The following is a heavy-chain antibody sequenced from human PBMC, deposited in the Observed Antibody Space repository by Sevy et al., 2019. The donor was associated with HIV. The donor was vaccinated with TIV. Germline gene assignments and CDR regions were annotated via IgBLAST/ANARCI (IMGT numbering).Heavy chain of an antibody. CDR1: GFTFSDYY. V-gene: IGHV3-11*01. D-gene: IGHD2-15*01. Sequence: GGSLRLSCAASGFTFSDYYMSWIRQAPGKGPEWVSYISSSGSTIYYADSVKGRFTISRDNAKNSLYLQMNSLRAEDTAVYYCARYCSGGSCTLYYYYGMDVWGQGTTVTVSS. CDR2: ISSSGSTI. J-gene: IGHJ6*02. CDR3: ARYCSGGSCTLYYYYGMDV.